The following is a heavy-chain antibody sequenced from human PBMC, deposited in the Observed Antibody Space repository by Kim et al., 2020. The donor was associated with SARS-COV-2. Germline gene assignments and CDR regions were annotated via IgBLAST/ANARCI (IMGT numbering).Heavy chain of an antibody. D-gene: IGHD4-17*01. CDR2: IYYSGST. Sequence: SETLSLTCTVSGGSISSSSYYWGWIRQPPGKGLEWIGSIYYSGSTYYNPSLKSRVTISVDTSKNQFSLKLSSVTAADTAVYYCASKGVGYYGGHDYWGQGTLVTVSS. V-gene: IGHV4-39*01. CDR1: GGSISSSSYY. CDR3: ASKGVGYYGGHDY. J-gene: IGHJ4*02.